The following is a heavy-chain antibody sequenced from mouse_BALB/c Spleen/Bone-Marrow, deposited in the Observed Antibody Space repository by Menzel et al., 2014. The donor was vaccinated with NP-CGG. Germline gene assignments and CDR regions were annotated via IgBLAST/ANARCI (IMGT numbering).Heavy chain of an antibody. D-gene: IGHD1-1*01. V-gene: IGHV1-55*01. Sequence: SGAELGKPGASVKPSCKASGYNFTSYWLNWVKLRPGQGLEWIGDIYPGSGSTNYNEKFKSKATLTVDTSSSTAYMQLSMLTSEDSAVYYCTLLLRIPYWGQGTLVAVFA. CDR1: GYNFTSYW. CDR2: IYPGSGST. CDR3: TLLLRIPY. J-gene: IGHJ3*01.